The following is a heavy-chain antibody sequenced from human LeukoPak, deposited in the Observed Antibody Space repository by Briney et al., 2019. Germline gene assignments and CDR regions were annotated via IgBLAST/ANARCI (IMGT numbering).Heavy chain of an antibody. Sequence: SQTLSLTRTVAGGSISSYYWSWIRQPAGEGLGWIGRIYTSGSPSYNPSLKSRVTMSVDTSKTQFSLKLSSVTAADTAVYYCARGPRGTGVDYWGQGTLVTVSS. J-gene: IGHJ4*02. CDR1: GGSISSYY. CDR2: IYTSGSP. CDR3: ARGPRGTGVDY. V-gene: IGHV4-4*07. D-gene: IGHD1/OR15-1a*01.